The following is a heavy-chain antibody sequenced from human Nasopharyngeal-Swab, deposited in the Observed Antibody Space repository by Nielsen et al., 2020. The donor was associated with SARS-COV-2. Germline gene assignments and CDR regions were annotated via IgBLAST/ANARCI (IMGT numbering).Heavy chain of an antibody. CDR3: ARVGRVIDY. J-gene: IGHJ4*02. D-gene: IGHD1-14*01. CDR2: IHYSENT. Sequence: PGKGLEWIGNIHYSENTNYNPSLKSRVTISVDTSKNQFSLNLISVTAADAAVYYCARVGRVIDYWGQGTLVTVSS. V-gene: IGHV4-59*12.